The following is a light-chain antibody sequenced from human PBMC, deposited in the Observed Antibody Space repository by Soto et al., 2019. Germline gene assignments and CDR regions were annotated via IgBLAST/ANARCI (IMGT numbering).Light chain of an antibody. J-gene: IGKJ1*01. CDR1: QSVSSSY. CDR3: QQYGSSPTWT. Sequence: EIVLMQSPGTLSLSPGQRATLSSRARQSVSSSYFAWYQQKPGQAPSLLIYGASSRATGIPDRFSGSGSGTDFTLTISRLEPEDFAVYYCQQYGSSPTWTFRQGTKVEIK. CDR2: GAS. V-gene: IGKV3-20*01.